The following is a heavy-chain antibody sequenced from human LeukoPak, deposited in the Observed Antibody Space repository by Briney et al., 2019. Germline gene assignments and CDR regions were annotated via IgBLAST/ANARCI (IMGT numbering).Heavy chain of an antibody. CDR3: AKEIPYYYGSGSYQDY. CDR2: ISGSGGST. D-gene: IGHD3-10*01. V-gene: IGHV3-23*01. Sequence: GGSLRLSCAASGFTFSSYAMSWVRQAPGKGLEWVSAISGSGGSTYYADSVKGRFTISRDNSKNALYLQMNSLRAEDTAVYYCAKEIPYYYGSGSYQDYWGQGTLVTVSS. CDR1: GFTFSSYA. J-gene: IGHJ4*02.